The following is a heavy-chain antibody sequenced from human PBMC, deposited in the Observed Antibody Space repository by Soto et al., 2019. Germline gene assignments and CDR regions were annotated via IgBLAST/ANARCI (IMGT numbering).Heavy chain of an antibody. CDR2: IYPGDSDT. J-gene: IGHJ6*02. CDR1: GYSFTSYW. CDR3: ARQPPYRIAAQTRPSYYYYGMDV. V-gene: IGHV5-51*01. Sequence: GESLKISCKGSGYSFTSYWIGWVRQMPGKGLEWMGIIYPGDSDTRYSPSFQGQVTISADKSISTAYLQWSSLKASDTAMYYCARQPPYRIAAQTRPSYYYYGMDVWGQGTTVTVPS. D-gene: IGHD6-6*01.